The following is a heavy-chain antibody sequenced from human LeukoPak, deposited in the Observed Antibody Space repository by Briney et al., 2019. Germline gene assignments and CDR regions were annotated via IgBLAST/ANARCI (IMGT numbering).Heavy chain of an antibody. V-gene: IGHV3-23*01. CDR2: MSGNGGTT. Sequence: GGSLRLSCAASGFIFSSYAMSWVRQAPGQGLEWVSGMSGNGGTTYYADSVKGRFTISRDNSKNTLYLQMNNLRVEDTAVYYCARRDYYDSSGYSSLFDYWGQGTLVTVSS. CDR3: ARRDYYDSSGYSSLFDY. J-gene: IGHJ4*02. D-gene: IGHD3-22*01. CDR1: GFIFSSYA.